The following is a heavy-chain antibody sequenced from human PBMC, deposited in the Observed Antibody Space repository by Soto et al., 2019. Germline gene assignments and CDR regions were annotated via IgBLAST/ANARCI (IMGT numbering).Heavy chain of an antibody. CDR3: ARDREPAMALRDFDY. V-gene: IGHV1-3*01. Sequence: ASVTVSCTAPGYTFNSYAINWVHQAPGQRLEWMGWINAGNGNTKYSQKFQGRVTITRDTSASTAYMELSSLRSEDTAVYYCARDREPAMALRDFDYWGQGTLVTVSS. D-gene: IGHD5-18*01. CDR2: INAGNGNT. CDR1: GYTFNSYA. J-gene: IGHJ4*02.